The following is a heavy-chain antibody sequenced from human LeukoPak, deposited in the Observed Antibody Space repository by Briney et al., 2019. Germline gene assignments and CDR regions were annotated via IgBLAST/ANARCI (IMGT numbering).Heavy chain of an antibody. V-gene: IGHV1-69*02. J-gene: IGHJ4*02. CDR3: ARGSTAMAPFDY. CDR1: GYTFTSYY. Sequence: ASVKVSCKASGYTFTSYYMHWVRQAPGQGLEWMGRIIPILDIANYAQKFQGRVTITADKSTSTAYMELSSLRSDDTAVYYCARGSTAMAPFDYWGQGTLVTVSS. D-gene: IGHD5-18*01. CDR2: IIPILDIA.